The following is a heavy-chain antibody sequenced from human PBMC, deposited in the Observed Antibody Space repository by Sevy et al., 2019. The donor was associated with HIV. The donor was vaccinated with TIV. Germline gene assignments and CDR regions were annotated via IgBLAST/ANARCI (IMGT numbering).Heavy chain of an antibody. Sequence: GGSLRLSCAASGFTFSSYAMHWVRQAPGKGLEWVAVISYDGSNKYYADSVKGRFTISRDNSKNTLYLQMNSLRAEDTAVYYCARGNGQETREYYFDYWGQRTLVTVSS. J-gene: IGHJ4*02. CDR3: ARGNGQETREYYFDY. D-gene: IGHD1-1*01. V-gene: IGHV3-30-3*01. CDR1: GFTFSSYA. CDR2: ISYDGSNK.